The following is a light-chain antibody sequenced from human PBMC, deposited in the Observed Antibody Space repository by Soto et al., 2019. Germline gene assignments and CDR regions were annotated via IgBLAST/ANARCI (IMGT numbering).Light chain of an antibody. J-gene: IGKJ3*01. CDR3: QQYDGN. CDR2: DAS. V-gene: IGKV1-5*01. CDR1: QNINRW. Sequence: EIQMTQSPSTLAASVGDRVTITCRASQNINRWLAWYQQKPGKAPKVLIYDASSLESGVPSRFSGSGSGTEFTLTITSLQPDDFATYYCQQYDGNFGPGTKVDFK.